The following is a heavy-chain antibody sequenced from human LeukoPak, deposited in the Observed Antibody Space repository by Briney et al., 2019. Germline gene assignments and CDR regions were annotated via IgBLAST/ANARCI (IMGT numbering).Heavy chain of an antibody. CDR3: ASYSGSWGHYYYGMDV. Sequence: AGGSLRLSCAASGFTVSSNYMSWVRQAPGKGLEWVSVIYSGGSTYYADSVKGRFTISRDNSKNTLYLQMNSLRAEDTAVYYCASYSGSWGHYYYGMDVWGQGTTVTVS. V-gene: IGHV3-53*01. D-gene: IGHD6-13*01. J-gene: IGHJ6*02. CDR1: GFTVSSNY. CDR2: IYSGGST.